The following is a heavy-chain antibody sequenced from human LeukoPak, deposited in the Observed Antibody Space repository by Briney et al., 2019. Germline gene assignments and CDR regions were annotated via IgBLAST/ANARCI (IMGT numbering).Heavy chain of an antibody. CDR3: ASELRDFWSGGYGY. D-gene: IGHD3-3*01. V-gene: IGHV3-23*01. Sequence: PGGSLRLSCAASGFTFSSYAMSWVRQAPGKGLEWVSAISGSGGSRYYADSVKGRFTISRDNSKNTLYLQMNSLRAEDTAVYYCASELRDFWSGGYGYWGQGTLVTVSS. CDR1: GFTFSSYA. CDR2: ISGSGGSR. J-gene: IGHJ4*02.